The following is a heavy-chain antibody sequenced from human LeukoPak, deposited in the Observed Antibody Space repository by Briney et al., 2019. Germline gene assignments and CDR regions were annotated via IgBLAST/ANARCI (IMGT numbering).Heavy chain of an antibody. V-gene: IGHV3-74*01. J-gene: IGHJ5*02. CDR2: ISTDGSST. Sequence: GSLRLSCAASGFTFSSYWMHWVRQGPGKGLVWVSCISTDGSSTDYADSVKGRFTISRENAKNTLYLQMNSLRAEDTAVYYCARTRTLPIAGGFDTWGQGSLVTVSS. CDR1: GFTFSSYW. D-gene: IGHD3-16*01. CDR3: ARTRTLPIAGGFDT.